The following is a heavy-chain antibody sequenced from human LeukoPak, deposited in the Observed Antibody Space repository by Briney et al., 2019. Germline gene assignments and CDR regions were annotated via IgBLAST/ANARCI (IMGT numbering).Heavy chain of an antibody. Sequence: PGGTLRLSCAASGFIFSSHGMNWVRQAPGKGLEWVSGISPGGDITYYAESVKGRFFISRDNSKNTVILQMHSLRAEDTAIYYCAKDDGWIQFNSWGQGTLVTVSS. CDR1: GFIFSSHG. V-gene: IGHV3-23*01. CDR3: AKDDGWIQFNS. D-gene: IGHD5-18*01. CDR2: ISPGGDIT. J-gene: IGHJ4*02.